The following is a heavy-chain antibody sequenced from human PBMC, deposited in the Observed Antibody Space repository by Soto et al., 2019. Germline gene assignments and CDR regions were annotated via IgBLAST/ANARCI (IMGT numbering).Heavy chain of an antibody. J-gene: IGHJ4*02. Sequence: QLQLQESGSGLVKPSQTLSLTCAVSGGSISSGGYSWSWIRQPAGKGLEWIGYIYHSGSTYYNPSLKSRVTISVDRSKNQFSLKLSSVTAADTAVYYCARARGYARTFDYWGQGTLVTVSS. CDR3: ARARGYARTFDY. CDR1: GGSISSGGYS. CDR2: IYHSGST. D-gene: IGHD5-12*01. V-gene: IGHV4-30-2*01.